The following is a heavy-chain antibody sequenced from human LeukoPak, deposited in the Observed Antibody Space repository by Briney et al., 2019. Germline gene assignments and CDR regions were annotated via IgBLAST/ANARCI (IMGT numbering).Heavy chain of an antibody. CDR2: ISGSGGST. J-gene: IGHJ6*03. Sequence: GGSQRLSCAASGFTFSSYAMSWVRQAPGKGLEWVSAISGSGGSTYYADSVKGRFTISRDNSKNTLYLQMNSLRAEDTAVYYCSAGTNYYYYMDVWGKGTTVTVSS. D-gene: IGHD6-13*01. CDR3: SAGTNYYYYMDV. CDR1: GFTFSSYA. V-gene: IGHV3-23*01.